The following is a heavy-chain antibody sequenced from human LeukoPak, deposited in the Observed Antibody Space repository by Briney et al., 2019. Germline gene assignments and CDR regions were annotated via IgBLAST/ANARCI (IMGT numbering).Heavy chain of an antibody. V-gene: IGHV3-7*02. CDR3: ARGHHYSIY. J-gene: IGHJ4*02. CDR2: INPDGSEK. CDR1: GFTFSSYW. Sequence: PGGSLRLSCTASGFTFSSYWMTWVRQAPGKGLEWVANINPDGSEKDYVDSVKGRFTISRDNAKNSLDLPMNNVRAEDTAVYFCARGHHYSIYWGLGTLVTVSS.